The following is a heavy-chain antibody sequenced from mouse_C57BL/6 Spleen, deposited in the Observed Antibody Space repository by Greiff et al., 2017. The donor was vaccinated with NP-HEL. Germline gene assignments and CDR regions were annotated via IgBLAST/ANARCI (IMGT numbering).Heavy chain of an antibody. J-gene: IGHJ4*01. CDR1: GYAFSSSW. CDR2: IYPGDGDT. Sequence: VQRVESGPELVKPGASVKISCKASGYAFSSSWMNWVKQRPGKGLEWIGRIYPGDGDTNYNGKFKGKATLTADKSSSTAYMQLSSLTSEDSAVYFCARRTRLRSYAMDYWGQGTSVTVSS. CDR3: ARRTRLRSYAMDY. D-gene: IGHD1-1*01. V-gene: IGHV1-82*01.